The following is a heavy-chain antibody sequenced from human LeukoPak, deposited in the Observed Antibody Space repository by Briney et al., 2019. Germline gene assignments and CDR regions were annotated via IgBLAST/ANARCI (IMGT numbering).Heavy chain of an antibody. Sequence: PGGSLRLSCAASGFTFSTYSMNWVRQAPGKGLEWVSFISSSGSIYYADSVEGRFTISRDSAKNSLYLQMNSLRAEDTAVYYCARDGTVTTGIFDYWGQGTLVTVSS. CDR3: ARDGTVTTGIFDY. CDR2: ISSSGSI. J-gene: IGHJ4*02. D-gene: IGHD4-17*01. CDR1: GFTFSTYS. V-gene: IGHV3-48*04.